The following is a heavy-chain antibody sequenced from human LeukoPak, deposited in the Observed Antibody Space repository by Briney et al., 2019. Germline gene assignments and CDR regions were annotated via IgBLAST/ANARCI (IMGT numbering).Heavy chain of an antibody. Sequence: PGKSLRLSCAASGFTFSGYPIHWVRQAPGKGLEWVAVISYDGSNKYYADSVKGRFTISRDNSKNTLYLQMNSLRAEDTAVYYCARGEREVVPAAAPDYGMDAWGQGTTVTVSS. V-gene: IGHV3-30-3*01. J-gene: IGHJ6*02. CDR3: ARGEREVVPAAAPDYGMDA. CDR2: ISYDGSNK. CDR1: GFTFSGYP. D-gene: IGHD2-2*01.